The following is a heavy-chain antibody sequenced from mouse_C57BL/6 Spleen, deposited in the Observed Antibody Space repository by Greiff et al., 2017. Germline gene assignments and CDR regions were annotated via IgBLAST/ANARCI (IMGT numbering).Heavy chain of an antibody. Sequence: QVQLKQSGAELVKPGASVKMSCKASGYTFTSYWITWVKQRPGQGLEWIGDIYPGSGSTNYNEKFKSKATLTVDTSSSTAYMQLSSLTSEDSAVYYCARSYYGSSWAYFDYWGQGTTLTVSS. V-gene: IGHV1-55*01. CDR2: IYPGSGST. J-gene: IGHJ2*01. D-gene: IGHD1-1*01. CDR1: GYTFTSYW. CDR3: ARSYYGSSWAYFDY.